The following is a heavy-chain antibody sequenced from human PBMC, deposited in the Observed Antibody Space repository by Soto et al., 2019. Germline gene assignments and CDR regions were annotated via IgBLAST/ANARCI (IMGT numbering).Heavy chain of an antibody. J-gene: IGHJ4*02. Sequence: EVQLVESGGGLVKPGGSLRLFCAASGFTINDAWMTWIRQAPGKGLEWVGRIQSKADGGTTHYAAPVRGRFTVSTDDSKNTLYLEMNSLKTDDTAVHYCVRGLNWNDNYWVQGTLVTVSS. V-gene: IGHV3-15*01. CDR2: IQSKADGGTT. CDR1: GFTINDAW. D-gene: IGHD1-1*01. CDR3: VRGLNWNDNY.